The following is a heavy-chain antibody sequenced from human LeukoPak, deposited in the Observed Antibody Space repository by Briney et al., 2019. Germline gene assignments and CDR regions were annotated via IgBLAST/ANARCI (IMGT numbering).Heavy chain of an antibody. CDR1: GFIFDSYT. D-gene: IGHD4-17*01. Sequence: PCGSLRLSCAASGFIFDSYTMNWVRQAPGKWLEWVSFISSSSTYIFYADSVRGRFTISRDNARNSVYLQVNSLSADDTAVYYGARAVAVSVGRYYGMDVWGQGTTVTVSS. CDR3: ARAVAVSVGRYYGMDV. V-gene: IGHV3-21*01. J-gene: IGHJ6*02. CDR2: ISSSSTYI.